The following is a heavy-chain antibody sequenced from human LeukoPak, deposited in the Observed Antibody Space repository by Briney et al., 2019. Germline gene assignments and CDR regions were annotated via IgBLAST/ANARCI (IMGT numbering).Heavy chain of an antibody. CDR1: GGSFSGYY. D-gene: IGHD2-21*02. CDR2: IYYSGST. CDR3: ARAAYCGGDCYLFDY. J-gene: IGHJ4*02. V-gene: IGHV4-34*01. Sequence: SETLSLTCAVYGGSFSGYYWGWIRPPPGKGLEWIGSIYYSGSTYYNSSLKSRVTISVDTSKNQFSLKLSSVTAADTAVYYCARAAYCGGDCYLFDYWGQGTLVTVFS.